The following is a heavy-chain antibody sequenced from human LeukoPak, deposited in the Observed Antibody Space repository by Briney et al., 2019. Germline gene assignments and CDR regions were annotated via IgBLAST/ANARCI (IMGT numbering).Heavy chain of an antibody. CDR1: YGSISSYY. CDR3: ARAPYNSYWYFDL. CDR2: IYYSGSA. J-gene: IGHJ2*01. D-gene: IGHD3-10*01. Sequence: PSETLSLTRTVSYGSISSYYWSWIRQPPGKGLEWVGYIYYSGSANYNPSLKSRVTISVDTSKNQFSLKLSSVTAADTAVYFCARAPYNSYWYFDLWGRGTLVTVSS. V-gene: IGHV4-59*01.